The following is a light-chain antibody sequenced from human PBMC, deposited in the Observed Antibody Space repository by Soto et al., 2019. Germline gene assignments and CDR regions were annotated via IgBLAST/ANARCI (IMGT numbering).Light chain of an antibody. CDR1: SSNIGSNT. CDR2: GNS. Sequence: QSVLTQPPSASGTPGQRVTISCSGSSSNIGSNTVNWYQQLPGTAPKLLIYGNSNRPSGVPDRFSGSKSGTSASLAITGLQAEDEADYYCQSYDSSLRVFGGGTKVTVL. V-gene: IGLV1-40*01. CDR3: QSYDSSLRV. J-gene: IGLJ2*01.